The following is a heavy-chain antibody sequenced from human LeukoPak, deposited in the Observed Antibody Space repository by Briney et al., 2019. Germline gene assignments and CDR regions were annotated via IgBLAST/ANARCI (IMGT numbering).Heavy chain of an antibody. J-gene: IGHJ4*02. D-gene: IGHD3-10*01. Sequence: GGSLRLSCAASGFNFSSYWMSWVRQAPGKGLEWMDNIKQDGNKKYYVDSVKGRFTISRDNAKNSLYLQMKSLRAEDTAVYYCAKGRITLVRGVSLDYWGQGILVTVSS. CDR1: GFNFSSYW. V-gene: IGHV3-7*01. CDR2: IKQDGNKK. CDR3: AKGRITLVRGVSLDY.